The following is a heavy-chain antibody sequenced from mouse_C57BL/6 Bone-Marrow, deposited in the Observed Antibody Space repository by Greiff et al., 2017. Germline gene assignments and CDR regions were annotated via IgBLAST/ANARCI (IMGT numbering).Heavy chain of an antibody. V-gene: IGHV1-7*01. CDR3: AREAQATDYAIDY. J-gene: IGHJ4*01. D-gene: IGHD3-2*02. CDR1: GYTFTSYW. Sequence: QVQLKQSGAELAKPGASVKLSCKASGYTFTSYWMHWVKQRPGQGLEWIGYINPSSGYTKYTQKFKDKATLTADKSSSTAYIHLSSQTYEYSAVYYCAREAQATDYAIDYWGQGTSVTVSS. CDR2: INPSSGYT.